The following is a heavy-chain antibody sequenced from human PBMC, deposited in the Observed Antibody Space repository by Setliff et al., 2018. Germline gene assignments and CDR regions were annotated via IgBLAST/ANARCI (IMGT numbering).Heavy chain of an antibody. D-gene: IGHD2-21*01. Sequence: PSETLSLTCTVSGGSISSGGYYWSWIRQHPGKGLEWIGYIYYSGSTYYNPSLKSRVTISVDTSKNQFSLKLSSVTAADTAVYYCARVALVVVIRNAFDIWGQGTRVTVSS. CDR1: GGSISSGGYY. CDR2: IYYSGST. V-gene: IGHV4-31*03. J-gene: IGHJ3*02. CDR3: ARVALVVVIRNAFDI.